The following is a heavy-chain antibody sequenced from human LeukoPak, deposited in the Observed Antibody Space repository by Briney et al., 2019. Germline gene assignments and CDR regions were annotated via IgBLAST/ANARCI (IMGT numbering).Heavy chain of an antibody. V-gene: IGHV4-61*08. CDR2: IYYSGST. D-gene: IGHD4-23*01. CDR3: ARSVVTLYWYFDL. CDR1: GGSISSGGHY. J-gene: IGHJ2*01. Sequence: KASETLSLTCTVSGGSISSGGHYWSWIRQHPGKGLEWIGNIYYSGSTNYNPSLKSRVTISLDTSKNQFSLRLSSVTTADTAVYYCARSVVTLYWYFDLWGRGTLVTVSS.